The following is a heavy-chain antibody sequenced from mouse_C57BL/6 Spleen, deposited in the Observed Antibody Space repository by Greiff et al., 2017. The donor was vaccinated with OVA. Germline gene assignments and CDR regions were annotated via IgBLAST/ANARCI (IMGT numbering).Heavy chain of an antibody. V-gene: IGHV1-69*01. D-gene: IGHD1-1*01. Sequence: VQLQQPGAELVMPGASVKLSCKASGYTFTSYWMHWVKQRPGQGLEWIGELDPSDSYTNSNQKFKGKSTLTVDKSSSTAYMELSSLTSEDSAVYYCALLGDAMDYWGQGTSVTVSS. CDR2: LDPSDSYT. CDR1: GYTFTSYW. J-gene: IGHJ4*01. CDR3: ALLGDAMDY.